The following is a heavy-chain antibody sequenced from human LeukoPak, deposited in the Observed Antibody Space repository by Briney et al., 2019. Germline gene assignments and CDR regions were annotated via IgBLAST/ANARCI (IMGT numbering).Heavy chain of an antibody. D-gene: IGHD2-15*01. CDR1: GFTFSSYG. J-gene: IGHJ4*02. V-gene: IGHV3-21*01. CDR2: ISSSRSYI. Sequence: GGSLRLSSAPSGFTFSSYGMNWVRHAPGEGLECVSSISSSRSYIYYADSVKGPFTISRDNAKNSLYLQMNSLRAEDTAVYYCARGYCSGGSCFPGLYWGQGTLVTVSS. CDR3: ARGYCSGGSCFPGLY.